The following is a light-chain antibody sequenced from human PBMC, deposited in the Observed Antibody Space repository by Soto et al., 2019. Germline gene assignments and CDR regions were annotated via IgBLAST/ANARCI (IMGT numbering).Light chain of an antibody. CDR1: QSVSSSCY. CDR3: QQDYYLPT. Sequence: EIVMTQSQATLCLSPGEGTTLACWASQSVSSSCYFSWYQQRPGQAARLLIYGASTRATGIPARFSGCGSGTDFTLTISSLQPEDFAVYYCQQDYYLPTFGGGTKVGIQ. CDR2: GAS. V-gene: IGKV3D-7*01. J-gene: IGKJ4*01.